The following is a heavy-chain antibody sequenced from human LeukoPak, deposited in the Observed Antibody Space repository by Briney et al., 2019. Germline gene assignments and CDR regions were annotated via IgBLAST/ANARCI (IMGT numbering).Heavy chain of an antibody. Sequence: PSETLSLTCAVYGGSFSGYYWSWIRQPPGKGLEWIGEINHSGSTNYNPSLKSRVTISVDTSKNQFSLKLSSVTAADTAVYYCARDHWSTGFDYWGQGTLVTVSS. CDR3: ARDHWSTGFDY. V-gene: IGHV4-34*01. J-gene: IGHJ4*02. CDR1: GGSFSGYY. D-gene: IGHD1-1*01. CDR2: INHSGST.